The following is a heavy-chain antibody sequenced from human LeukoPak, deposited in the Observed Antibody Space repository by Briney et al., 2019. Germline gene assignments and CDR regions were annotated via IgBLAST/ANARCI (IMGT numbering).Heavy chain of an antibody. CDR1: GGSISSHF. D-gene: IGHD2/OR15-2a*01. J-gene: IGHJ6*03. V-gene: IGHV4-59*11. Sequence: KPSETLSLTCTVSGGSISSHFWSWIRQPPGKGLEWIGYIFYSGTTKYNPSLRSRVTISADTSKNQFSLKLSSVTAADTAVYYCTKDASGNYFGVYYYHMDVWGKGTTVTVSS. CDR2: IFYSGTT. CDR3: TKDASGNYFGVYYYHMDV.